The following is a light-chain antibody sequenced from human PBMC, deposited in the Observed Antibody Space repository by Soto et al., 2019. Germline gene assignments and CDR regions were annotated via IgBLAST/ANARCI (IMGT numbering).Light chain of an antibody. V-gene: IGLV2-14*01. J-gene: IGLJ1*01. CDR1: SSDVGGYNY. CDR2: EVS. CDR3: TSLTARRPFYV. Sequence: QSVLTQPASVSGSPGQSITISCTGTSSDVGGYNYVSWYQQHPGKAPKLMIYEVSKRPSGVPDRFSGSKSGNTASLTVSALQPGEGGDYFCTSLTARRPFYVLGAGTRVTVL.